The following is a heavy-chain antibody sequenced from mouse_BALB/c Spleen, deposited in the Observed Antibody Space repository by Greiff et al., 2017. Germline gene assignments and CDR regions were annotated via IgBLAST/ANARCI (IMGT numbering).Heavy chain of an antibody. CDR3: ARGGWLLPWYFDV. J-gene: IGHJ1*01. V-gene: IGHV5-17*02. D-gene: IGHD2-3*01. CDR2: ISSGSSTI. CDR1: GFTFSSFG. Sequence: DVMLVESGGGLVQPGGSRKLSCAASGFTFSSFGMHWVRQAPEKGLEWVAYISSGSSTIYYADTVKGRFTISRDNPKNTLFLQMTSLRSEDTAMYYCARGGWLLPWYFDVWGAGTTVTVSS.